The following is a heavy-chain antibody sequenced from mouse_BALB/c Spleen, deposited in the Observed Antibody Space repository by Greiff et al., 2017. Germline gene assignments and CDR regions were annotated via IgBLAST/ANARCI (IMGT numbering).Heavy chain of an antibody. V-gene: IGHV2-6-7*01. CDR2: IWGDGST. CDR3: ARDHYGNYERGYFDV. D-gene: IGHD2-1*01. J-gene: IGHJ1*01. Sequence: QVQLKQSGPGLVAPSQSLSITCTVSGFSLTGYGVNWVRQPPGKGLEWLGMIWGDGSTDYNSALKSRLSISKDNSKSQVFLKMNSLQTDDTARYYCARDHYGNYERGYFDVWGAGTTVTVSS. CDR1: GFSLTGYG.